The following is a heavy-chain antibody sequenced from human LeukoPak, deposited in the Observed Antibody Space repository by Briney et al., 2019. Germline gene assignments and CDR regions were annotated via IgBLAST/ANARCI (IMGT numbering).Heavy chain of an antibody. CDR1: GFTFGGYT. CDR3: ARDRGIVAFDI. CDR2: ISSSLNM. J-gene: IGHJ3*02. Sequence: GRTLRLSCVASGFTFGGYTINWVPLAPGKGLEWVSSISSSLNMYFAESVKGRFTISRDSARNSVSLQLNSLRVEDTAVDYCARDRGIVAFDIWGQETVVTVSS. D-gene: IGHD2-15*01. V-gene: IGHV3-21*01.